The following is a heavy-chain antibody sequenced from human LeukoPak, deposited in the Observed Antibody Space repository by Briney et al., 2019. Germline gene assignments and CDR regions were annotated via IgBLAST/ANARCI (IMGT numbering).Heavy chain of an antibody. V-gene: IGHV3-30*04. CDR1: GFTFSSYA. D-gene: IGHD1-20*01. J-gene: IGHJ6*03. CDR2: ISYDGSNK. Sequence: GTSLRLSCAASGFTFSSYAIHWVRQAPGKGLEWVAVISYDGSNKYYADSVKGRFTISRDNSKNTLYLQMNSLRAEDTAVYYCAKDYNWNDAMDVWGKGTTVTVSS. CDR3: AKDYNWNDAMDV.